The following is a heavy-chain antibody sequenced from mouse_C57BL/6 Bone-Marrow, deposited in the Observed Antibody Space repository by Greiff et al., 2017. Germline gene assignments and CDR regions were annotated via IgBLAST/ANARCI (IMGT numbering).Heavy chain of an antibody. CDR1: GFSLTSYG. CDR2: IWRGGST. CDR3: ARQLRYAMDC. Sequence: QVQLQQSGPGLVAPSQSLYITCTVSGFSLTSYGVHWVRQPPGKGLEWLVVIWRGGSTTYNSALKSRLSISKDNSKSQVFLKMNSLQTDNTAIYYCARQLRYAMDCWGQGTSVTVSS. V-gene: IGHV2-6-1*01. J-gene: IGHJ4*01. D-gene: IGHD1-1*01.